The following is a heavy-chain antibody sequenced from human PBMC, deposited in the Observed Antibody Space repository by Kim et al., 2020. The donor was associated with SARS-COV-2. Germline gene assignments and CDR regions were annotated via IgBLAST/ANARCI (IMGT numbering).Heavy chain of an antibody. V-gene: IGHV3-30*07. Sequence: DSVKGRFTSSRENSKNTLYLQMNSLRAEDTAVYYCARLVVPAAKGDAFDIWGQGTMVTVSS. CDR3: ARLVVPAAKGDAFDI. J-gene: IGHJ3*02. D-gene: IGHD2-2*01.